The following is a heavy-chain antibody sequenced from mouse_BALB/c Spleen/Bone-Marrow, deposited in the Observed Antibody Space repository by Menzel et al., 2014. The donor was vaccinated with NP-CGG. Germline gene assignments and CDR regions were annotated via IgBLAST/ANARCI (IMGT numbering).Heavy chain of an antibody. CDR2: ISYSGST. CDR3: ARGRYAMDY. CDR1: GYSITSDYA. V-gene: IGHV3-2*02. J-gene: IGHJ4*01. Sequence: EVQLQQSGPGLVKPSQSLSLTCTVTGYSITSDYAWNWIRQFPGNKLEWMGYISYSGSTSYNPSLKSRISITRDTSKNQFFLQLNSVTTEDTATYYCARGRYAMDYWGQGTPVTVSS.